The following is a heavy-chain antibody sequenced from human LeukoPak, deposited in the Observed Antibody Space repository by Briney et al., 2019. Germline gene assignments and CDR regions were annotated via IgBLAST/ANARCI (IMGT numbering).Heavy chain of an antibody. D-gene: IGHD6-13*01. CDR2: ISGSGGST. J-gene: IGHJ6*02. Sequence: QTGGSLRLSCAASGFTFSDYYMSWIRQAPGKGLEWVSAISGSGGSTYYADSVKGRFTISRDNSKNTLYLQMNSLRAEDTAVYYCAKKNGYSSSYYYYGMDVWGQGTTVTVSS. CDR3: AKKNGYSSSYYYYGMDV. V-gene: IGHV3-23*01. CDR1: GFTFSDYY.